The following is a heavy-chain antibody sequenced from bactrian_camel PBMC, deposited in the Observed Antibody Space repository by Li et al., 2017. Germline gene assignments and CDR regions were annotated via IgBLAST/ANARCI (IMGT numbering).Heavy chain of an antibody. CDR1: GYTYKSNC. Sequence: HVQLVESGGGSVQAGGSLRLSCAASGYTYKSNCVAWFRQAPGKEREGVASVSGGGGSTAYRDFVKGRFTISKDNAKDPLYLQMNSLKPEDTAMYYCAAADYAWCDVRGGPAQFGYWGQGTQVTVS. J-gene: IGHJ4*01. D-gene: IGHD1*01. CDR2: VSGGGGST. CDR3: AAADYAWCDVRGGPAQFGY. V-gene: IGHV3S1*01.